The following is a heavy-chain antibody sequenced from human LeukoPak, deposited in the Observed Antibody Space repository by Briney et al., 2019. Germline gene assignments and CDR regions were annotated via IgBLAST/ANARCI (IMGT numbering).Heavy chain of an antibody. D-gene: IGHD3-22*01. CDR3: ARDQYYYDSSGYLTFDY. CDR2: INHSGST. CDR1: GGSFSGYY. V-gene: IGHV4-34*01. J-gene: IGHJ4*02. Sequence: SETLSLTCAVYGGSFSGYYWSWIRQPPGKGLEWIGEINHSGSTNYNPSLKSRVTISVDTSKNQFSLKLSSVTAADTAVYYCARDQYYYDSSGYLTFDYWGQGTLVTVSS.